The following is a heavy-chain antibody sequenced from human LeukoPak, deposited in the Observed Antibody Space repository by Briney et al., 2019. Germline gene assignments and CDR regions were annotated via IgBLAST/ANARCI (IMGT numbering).Heavy chain of an antibody. CDR3: ASPNWNDY. CDR1: GFTFSTYT. CDR2: ISPSSSDT. J-gene: IGHJ4*02. Sequence: GGSLRLSCAASGFTFSTYTMNWVRQAPGKGLEWVSSISPSSSDTYYADSVKGRFTMSRDNAKNSLYLQMNSLRAEDTAVYYCASPNWNDYWGQGTLVTVSS. V-gene: IGHV3-21*01. D-gene: IGHD1-20*01.